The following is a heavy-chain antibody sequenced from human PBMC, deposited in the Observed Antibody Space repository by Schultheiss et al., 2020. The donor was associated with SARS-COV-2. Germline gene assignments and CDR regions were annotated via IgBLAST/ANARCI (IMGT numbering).Heavy chain of an antibody. CDR1: GFTFSSYG. Sequence: GGSLRLSCAASGFTFSSYGMHWVRQAPGKGLEWVAVISYDGSNKYYADSVKGRFTISRDNSKNTLYLQMNSLRAEDTAVYYCAKDEWDYYDSSGYYEVTSFDYWGQGTLVTDSS. CDR3: AKDEWDYYDSSGYYEVTSFDY. D-gene: IGHD3-22*01. V-gene: IGHV3-30*18. J-gene: IGHJ4*02. CDR2: ISYDGSNK.